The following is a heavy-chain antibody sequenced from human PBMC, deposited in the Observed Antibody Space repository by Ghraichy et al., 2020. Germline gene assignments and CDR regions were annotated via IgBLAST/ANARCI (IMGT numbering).Heavy chain of an antibody. CDR3: AKHLWKQLWSPFDY. V-gene: IGHV3-23*01. CDR2: ISGSGGST. J-gene: IGHJ4*02. D-gene: IGHD5-18*01. CDR1: GFTFSSYA. Sequence: GESLNISCAASGFTFSSYAMSWVRQAPGKGLEWVSAISGSGGSTYYADSVKGRFTISRDNSKNTLYLQMNSLRAEDMAIYYCAKHLWKQLWSPFDYWGQGTLVTVSS.